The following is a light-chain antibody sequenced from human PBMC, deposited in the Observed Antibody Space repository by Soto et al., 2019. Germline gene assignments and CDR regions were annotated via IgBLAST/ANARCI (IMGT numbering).Light chain of an antibody. J-gene: IGKJ1*01. Sequence: EIVMTQSPDTLSVSLGDRATLSCRASQSVSSNLAWYQQKPGQAPRLLIYAASTRANGIPARFSGSGSGTAFILPISSLQYEDFAVYYCHQYNNWPPATFGQGTKLEIK. CDR1: QSVSSN. CDR2: AAS. CDR3: HQYNNWPPAT. V-gene: IGKV3-15*01.